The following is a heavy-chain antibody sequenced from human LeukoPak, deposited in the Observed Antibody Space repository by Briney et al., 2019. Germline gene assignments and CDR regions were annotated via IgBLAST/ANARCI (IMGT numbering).Heavy chain of an antibody. J-gene: IGHJ4*02. D-gene: IGHD3-10*01. Sequence: GGSLRLSCAASGFTFSNNWMHWVRQAPGKGLEWVANIKQDGSEKYYVDSVKGRFTISRDNAKNSLYLQMNSLRADDTAVYYCASHPWRSGRYYFDYWGQGTLVTVSS. CDR2: IKQDGSEK. V-gene: IGHV3-7*01. CDR3: ASHPWRSGRYYFDY. CDR1: GFTFSNNW.